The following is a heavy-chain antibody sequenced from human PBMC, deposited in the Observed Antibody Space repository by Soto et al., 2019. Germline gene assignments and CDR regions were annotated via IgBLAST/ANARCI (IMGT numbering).Heavy chain of an antibody. CDR2: ISDSGGTV. V-gene: IGHV3-48*03. CDR1: GFTFSSYE. CDR3: ARDLLHYDFWSGYSAYFYYGMDV. Sequence: PGGSLRLSCAASGFTFSSYEMNWVRQAPGQGLEWVPHISDSGGTVYYADSVKGRFTVSRDNAQNSVYLQMNSLRTEDTAVYYCARDLLHYDFWSGYSAYFYYGMDVWGPGTTVTVSS. D-gene: IGHD3-3*01. J-gene: IGHJ6*02.